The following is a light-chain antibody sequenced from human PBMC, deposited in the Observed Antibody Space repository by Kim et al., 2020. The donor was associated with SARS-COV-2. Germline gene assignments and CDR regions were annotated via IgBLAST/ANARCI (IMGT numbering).Light chain of an antibody. CDR3: CSYAGSYTYV. Sequence: GQSVTISCTATSSDVGGYNYVSWYQQHPGKAPKLMIYDVSKRPSGVPDRFSGSKSGNTASLTISGLQAEDEADYYCCSYAGSYTYVFGTGTKATVL. V-gene: IGLV2-11*01. CDR1: SSDVGGYNY. CDR2: DVS. J-gene: IGLJ1*01.